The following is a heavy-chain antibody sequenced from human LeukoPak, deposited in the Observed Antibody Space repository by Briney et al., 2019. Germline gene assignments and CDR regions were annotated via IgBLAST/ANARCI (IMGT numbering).Heavy chain of an antibody. CDR3: ARDRTTTGSGEYYYGMDV. V-gene: IGHV4-31*03. CDR1: GGSISSGDYY. CDR2: IYYSGST. D-gene: IGHD1-26*01. Sequence: SQTLSLTCTVSGGSISSGDYYWSWIRQHPGKGLEWIGYIYYSGSTYYNPSLKSRVTISVDTSKNQFSLKLSSVTAADTAVYYCARDRTTTGSGEYYYGMDVWGQGTTVTVSS. J-gene: IGHJ6*02.